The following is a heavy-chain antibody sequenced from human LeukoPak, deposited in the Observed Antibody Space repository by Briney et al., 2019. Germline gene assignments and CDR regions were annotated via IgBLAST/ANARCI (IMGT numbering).Heavy chain of an antibody. V-gene: IGHV3-30*02. CDR3: AKKGLMIVALN. J-gene: IGHJ4*02. D-gene: IGHD3-22*01. Sequence: GRTLRLSRAASGFTFSSFGMHRVLEPPAKRLGRVSFIRYVASSEYYTCSAWRRFTRSRDNSKNTLYLQKNSVRAEDTAVYYCAKKGLMIVALNWGQGTLVTVSS. CDR2: IRYVASSE. CDR1: GFTFSSFG.